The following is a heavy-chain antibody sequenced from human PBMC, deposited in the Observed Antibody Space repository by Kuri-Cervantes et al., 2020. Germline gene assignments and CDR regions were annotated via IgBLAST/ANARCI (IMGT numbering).Heavy chain of an antibody. CDR1: GFTFSSYS. J-gene: IGHJ6*03. D-gene: IGHD3-3*01. Sequence: LSLTCAAPGFTFSSYSMNCVRQAPGKGLEWVSSISSSSSYIYYADSVKCRFTISRDNDKNSLYLQMNSLRAEDTAVYYCARDLFGYYYYYMDGWGKGTTVTVSS. V-gene: IGHV3-21*01. CDR3: ARDLFGYYYYYMDG. CDR2: ISSSSSYI.